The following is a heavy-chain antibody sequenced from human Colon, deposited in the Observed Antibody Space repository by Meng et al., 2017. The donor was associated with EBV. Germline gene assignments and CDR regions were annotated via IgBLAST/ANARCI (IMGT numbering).Heavy chain of an antibody. D-gene: IGHD6-19*01. J-gene: IGHJ4*02. CDR3: ARVSSGWGYFDY. CDR2: IYYSGST. V-gene: IGHV4-31*03. Sequence: QVQLQEPGPGLVKPLQTLSLTCTVSGGSVSSGGYYWTWIRQHPGKGLEWFGHIYYSGSTFYNPSLKRRVIISIDTSKNQFSLNLRSVTAADTAVYYCARVSSGWGYFDYWGQGTLVTVSS. CDR1: GGSVSSGGYY.